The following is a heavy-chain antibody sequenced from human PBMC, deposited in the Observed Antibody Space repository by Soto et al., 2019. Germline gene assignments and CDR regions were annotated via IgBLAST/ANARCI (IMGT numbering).Heavy chain of an antibody. D-gene: IGHD1-26*01. J-gene: IGHJ4*02. Sequence: EVQLLESGGGLVQPGGSLRLSCAASGFTFSSYGMSWVRQAPGKGLEWVSGISGSGGSTYYADSVKGRFTISRDNSKTTLYLQMNSLRAEDTAVYYCAKVKEVGAITLFDYWGQGTLVTVSS. V-gene: IGHV3-23*01. CDR1: GFTFSSYG. CDR2: ISGSGGST. CDR3: AKVKEVGAITLFDY.